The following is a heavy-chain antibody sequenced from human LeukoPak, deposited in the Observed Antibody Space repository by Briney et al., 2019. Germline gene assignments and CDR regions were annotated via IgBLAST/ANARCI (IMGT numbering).Heavy chain of an antibody. J-gene: IGHJ4*02. CDR2: IYYSGST. CDR3: ARYYDSGGYSPSGVDY. V-gene: IGHV4-39*01. Sequence: SETLSLTCTVSGDSISSSSYYWGWIRQPPGKGLEWIGSIYYSGSTYYNPSLKSRVTISVDTSKNQFSLKLSSVTAADTAVYYCARYYDSGGYSPSGVDYWGQGTLVTVSS. CDR1: GDSISSSSYY. D-gene: IGHD3-22*01.